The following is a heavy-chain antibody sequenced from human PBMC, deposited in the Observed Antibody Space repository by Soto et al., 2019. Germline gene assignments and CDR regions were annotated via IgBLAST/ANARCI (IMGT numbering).Heavy chain of an antibody. CDR2: ISAYNGNT. Sequence: ASVKVSCKASGYTFTSYGISWVRQAPGQGLEWMGWISAYNGNTNYAQKLQGRVTMTTDTSTSTAYMELRSLRSDDTAVYYCARDSTFRITMVRGVIIDYWGQGTLVTV. CDR1: GYTFTSYG. CDR3: ARDSTFRITMVRGVIIDY. V-gene: IGHV1-18*01. D-gene: IGHD3-10*01. J-gene: IGHJ4*02.